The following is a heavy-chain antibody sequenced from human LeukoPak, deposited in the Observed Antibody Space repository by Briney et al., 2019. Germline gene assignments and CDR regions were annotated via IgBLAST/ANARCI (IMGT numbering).Heavy chain of an antibody. J-gene: IGHJ4*02. Sequence: GGSLRLSCASSGVTVNSNYMTWVRQAPGKGLEWVAVLYSGGRTYYAESVKGRFAISRDNAKNSLYLQMNSLRAEDTAVYYCARDRDRIYGATEGSDYWGQGTLVTVSS. V-gene: IGHV3-66*01. CDR2: LYSGGRT. D-gene: IGHD4-17*01. CDR3: ARDRDRIYGATEGSDY. CDR1: GVTVNSNY.